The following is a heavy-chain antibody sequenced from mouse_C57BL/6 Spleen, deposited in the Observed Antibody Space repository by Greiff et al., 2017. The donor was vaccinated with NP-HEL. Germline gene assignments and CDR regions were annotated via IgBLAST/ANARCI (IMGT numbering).Heavy chain of an antibody. CDR2: ISSGSSTI. CDR3: AKPYYGSSDDYAMDY. Sequence: EVNLVESGGGLVKPGGSLKLSCAASGFTFSDYGMHWVRQAPEKGLEWVAYISSGSSTIYYADTVKGRFNISRDNAKNTLFLQMTSLRSEDTAMYYCAKPYYGSSDDYAMDYWGQGTSVTVSS. CDR1: GFTFSDYG. D-gene: IGHD1-1*01. V-gene: IGHV5-17*01. J-gene: IGHJ4*01.